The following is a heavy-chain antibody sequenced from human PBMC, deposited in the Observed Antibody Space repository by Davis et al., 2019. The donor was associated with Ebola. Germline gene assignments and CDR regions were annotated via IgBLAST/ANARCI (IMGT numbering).Heavy chain of an antibody. V-gene: IGHV3-33*01. J-gene: IGHJ6*02. Sequence: GESLKISCAASGFTFSSYGMHWVRQAPGKGLEWVAVIWYDGSNKYYADSVKGRFTISRDNSKNTLYLQMNSLRAEDTAVYYCARGIQLWPSYYYYYGMDVWGQGTTVTVSS. D-gene: IGHD5-18*01. CDR2: IWYDGSNK. CDR3: ARGIQLWPSYYYYYGMDV. CDR1: GFTFSSYG.